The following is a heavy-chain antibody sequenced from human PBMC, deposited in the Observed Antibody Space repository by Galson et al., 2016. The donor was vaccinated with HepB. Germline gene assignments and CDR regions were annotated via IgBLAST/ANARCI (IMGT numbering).Heavy chain of an antibody. D-gene: IGHD1-14*01. CDR3: STDPAGLTDY. J-gene: IGHJ4*02. CDR2: IRSKVSGGTT. CDR1: GFTVGDYD. V-gene: IGHV3-49*03. Sequence: SLRLSCAAPGFTVGDYDMSWFRQAPGKGLEWIGFIRSKVSGGTTEYAASVKGRFSISRDDPKNILYLQLNTLKTEDTAVYYCSTDPAGLTDYWGQGTLVTVSS.